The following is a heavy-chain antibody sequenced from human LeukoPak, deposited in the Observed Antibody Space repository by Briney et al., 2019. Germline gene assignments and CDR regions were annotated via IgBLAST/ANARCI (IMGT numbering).Heavy chain of an antibody. J-gene: IGHJ4*02. D-gene: IGHD4-17*01. CDR1: GSTFSSYR. CDR2: ISSSSSYI. Sequence: GGSLRLSCAASGSTFSSYRMNWVRQAPGKGLEWVSSISSSSSYIYYADSVKGRFTISRDNAKNSLYLQMISLRAEDMAVYYCARDLWGTTVTTDYFDSWGQGTLVTVSS. V-gene: IGHV3-21*01. CDR3: ARDLWGTTVTTDYFDS.